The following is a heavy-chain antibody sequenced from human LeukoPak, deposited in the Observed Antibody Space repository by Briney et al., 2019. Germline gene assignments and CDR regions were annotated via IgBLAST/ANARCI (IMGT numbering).Heavy chain of an antibody. D-gene: IGHD2-8*01. J-gene: IGHJ6*03. CDR2: IYYSGSF. Sequence: SETLSLTCTVSGGSITTYYWNWIRQSPGKGLEWIGYIYYSGSFNYNPSLKSRVTISVDRSKNQFSLKLSSVTAADTAVYYCASPNVRYYYMDVWGKGTTVTVSS. V-gene: IGHV4-59*12. CDR1: GGSITTYY. CDR3: ASPNVRYYYMDV.